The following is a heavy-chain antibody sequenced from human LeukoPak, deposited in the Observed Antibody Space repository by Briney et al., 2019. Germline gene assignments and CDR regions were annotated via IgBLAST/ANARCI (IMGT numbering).Heavy chain of an antibody. CDR1: GFTFSSYW. D-gene: IGHD5-12*01. CDR3: ARDGTPYETYFDY. J-gene: IGHJ4*02. Sequence: GGSLRLSCAASGFTFSSYWMTWVRQAPGKGLEWVANIKQDGSEKYYVDSVKGRFTISRDNAKNSLYLQMNSLRAEDTAVYYCARDGTPYETYFDYWGQGTLVTVSS. CDR2: IKQDGSEK. V-gene: IGHV3-7*03.